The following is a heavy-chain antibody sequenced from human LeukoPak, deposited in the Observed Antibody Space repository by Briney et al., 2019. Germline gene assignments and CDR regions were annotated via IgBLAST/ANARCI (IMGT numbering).Heavy chain of an antibody. D-gene: IGHD3-22*01. J-gene: IGHJ4*02. CDR2: TYYRSKWFH. CDR1: GDSVSSNSAT. CDR3: ARAGSGFYAF. Sequence: SQILSLTCAISGDSVSSNSATWNWIRQSPSRGLEWLGRTYYRSKWFHDYAVSVESRITINPDTSKNQFSLQLNSVTPEDTAVYFCARAGSGFYAFWGQGTLVTVYS. V-gene: IGHV6-1*01.